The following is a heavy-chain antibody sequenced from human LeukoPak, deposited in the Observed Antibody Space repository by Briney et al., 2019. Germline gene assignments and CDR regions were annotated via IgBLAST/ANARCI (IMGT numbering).Heavy chain of an antibody. V-gene: IGHV3-49*04. J-gene: IGHJ3*02. Sequence: PGGSLRLSCTASGFTFDDYIMNWVRQAPGKGLEWVGFIRSKAYGGTTEYAASVKGRFIISRDDSKSIAYLQMNSLKSEDTAVYYCSRESTNAFDIWGQGTVVTVSS. CDR2: IRSKAYGGTT. CDR3: SRESTNAFDI. CDR1: GFTFDDYI.